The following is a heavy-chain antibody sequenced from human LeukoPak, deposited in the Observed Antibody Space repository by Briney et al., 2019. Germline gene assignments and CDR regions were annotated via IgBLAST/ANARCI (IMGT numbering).Heavy chain of an antibody. V-gene: IGHV1-46*01. CDR1: ENTFTNYY. CDR2: INPNGDRT. J-gene: IGHJ3*02. CDR3: AREPYGDYEDDAFDI. Sequence: ASVKVSCKASENTFTNYYMHWVRQAPGQGLEWLGIINPNGDRTNYAQTFQGRVTMTRDTSTTTVYMELSSLRSEDTAVYYCAREPYGDYEDDAFDIWGQGTMVTVSS. D-gene: IGHD4-17*01.